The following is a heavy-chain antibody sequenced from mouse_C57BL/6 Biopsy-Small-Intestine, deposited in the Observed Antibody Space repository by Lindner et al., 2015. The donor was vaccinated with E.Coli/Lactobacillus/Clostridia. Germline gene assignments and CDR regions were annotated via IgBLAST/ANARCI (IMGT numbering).Heavy chain of an antibody. D-gene: IGHD4-1*01. Sequence: VQLQEVWGVELVKAWGLMKISCKASGYPFSTYWMNWVKQRPGKGLEWIGQIYPGDGDANYSGKFKGKATLTADKSSSTAYMQISSLTSEDTAVYFCARSGLGNAMDYWGQGTSVTVSS. J-gene: IGHJ4*01. CDR2: IYPGDGDA. CDR1: GYPFSTYW. CDR3: ARSGLGNAMDY. V-gene: IGHV1-80*01.